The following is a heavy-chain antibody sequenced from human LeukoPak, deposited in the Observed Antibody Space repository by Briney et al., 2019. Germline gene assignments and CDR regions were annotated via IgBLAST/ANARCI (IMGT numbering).Heavy chain of an antibody. D-gene: IGHD4-17*01. Sequence: ASVKVSCKASGYTFTGYYMDWVRQAPGQGLEWMGWINPNSGGTNYAQKFQGRVTMTRDTPISTAYMEVSRLRSDDTAVYYCARGRDTKYGEYGSIDTWGQGTLVTVSS. CDR3: ARGRDTKYGEYGSIDT. J-gene: IGHJ5*02. V-gene: IGHV1-2*02. CDR1: GYTFTGYY. CDR2: INPNSGGT.